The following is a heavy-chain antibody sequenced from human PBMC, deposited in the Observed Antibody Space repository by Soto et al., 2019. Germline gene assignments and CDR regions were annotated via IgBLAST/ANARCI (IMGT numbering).Heavy chain of an antibody. CDR3: ARQGFGALHGLVDV. D-gene: IGHD3-10*01. J-gene: IGHJ6*02. Sequence: QVQLQESGPGLVKPSETLSLSCTVSNGSISNYYGSWIRQPPGKGMEWIGYVHHSWGSFYNPSLQSRVAISLDTSKSQFSLKRTSVAATDTAVYYCARQGFGALHGLVDVWGQGITVTVSS. CDR1: NGSISNYY. V-gene: IGHV4-59*08. CDR2: VHHSWGS.